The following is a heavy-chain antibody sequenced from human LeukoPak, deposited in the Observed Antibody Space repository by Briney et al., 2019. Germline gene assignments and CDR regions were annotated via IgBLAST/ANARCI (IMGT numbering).Heavy chain of an antibody. J-gene: IGHJ4*02. V-gene: IGHV3-23*01. CDR3: AKDQAPYYYDGSGYCCYFDY. CDR2: ILGTGGST. Sequence: PGGSLTLSCTASGVTFSTYSMSWGRHPPPPGQGRDSTILGTGGSTYYADSVKGRFTISRDNSKNTLYLQMNCLRAEDTAVYSCAKDQAPYYYDGSGYCCYFDYWGQGSLVTVSS. CDR1: GVTFSTYS. D-gene: IGHD3-22*01.